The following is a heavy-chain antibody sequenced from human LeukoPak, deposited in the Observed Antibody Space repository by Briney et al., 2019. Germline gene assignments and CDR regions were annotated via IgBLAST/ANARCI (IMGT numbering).Heavy chain of an antibody. V-gene: IGHV4-39*07. J-gene: IGHJ4*02. CDR3: ARGGIAVAGTGYYFDY. CDR1: GFTFSSYE. Sequence: GSLRLSCAASGFTFSSYEMNWVRQAPGKGLEWIGSIYYSGNTYYNPSLKSRVTISVDTSKNQFSLKLSSVTAADTAVYYCARGGIAVAGTGYYFDYWGQGTLVTVSS. D-gene: IGHD6-19*01. CDR2: IYYSGNT.